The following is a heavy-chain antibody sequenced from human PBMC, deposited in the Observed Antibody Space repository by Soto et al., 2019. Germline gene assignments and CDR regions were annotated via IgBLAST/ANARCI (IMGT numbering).Heavy chain of an antibody. CDR3: AREGGYCSGGSCYSESWFDP. CDR1: GGSISSGGYY. J-gene: IGHJ5*02. CDR2: IYYSGST. D-gene: IGHD2-15*01. Sequence: QVQLQESGPGLVKPSQTLSLTCTVSGGSISSGGYYWSWIRQHPGKGLEWIGYIYYSGSTYYNPSLKSRVTISVDTSETLFSLKLSSVTAADTAVYYCAREGGYCSGGSCYSESWFDPWGQGTLVTVSS. V-gene: IGHV4-31*03.